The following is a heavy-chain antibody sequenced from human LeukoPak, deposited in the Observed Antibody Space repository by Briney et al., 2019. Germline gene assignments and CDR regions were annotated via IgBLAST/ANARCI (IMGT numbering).Heavy chain of an antibody. D-gene: IGHD1-14*01. CDR1: GFIFSGSS. J-gene: IGHJ4*02. Sequence: GGSLRLSCVASGFIFSGSSMHWVRQAPGKGLEWVSFIRFDATNKYYAASVKGRFTISRDNSNNKLYLQLNDLRTEDTATYFCAKEQYPGYFDYWGQGTLVTVS. CDR2: IRFDATNK. CDR3: AKEQYPGYFDY. V-gene: IGHV3-30*02.